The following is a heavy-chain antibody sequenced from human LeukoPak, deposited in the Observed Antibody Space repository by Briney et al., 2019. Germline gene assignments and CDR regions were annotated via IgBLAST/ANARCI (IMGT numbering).Heavy chain of an antibody. J-gene: IGHJ4*02. Sequence: GGSLRLSCAASGFTFSSYSMNWVRQAPGKGLEWVSSISSSSSYIYYAGSVKGRFTISRDSAKNSLYLQMNSLRAEDTAVYYCARDLDYGDPSDYWGQGTLVTVSS. CDR3: ARDLDYGDPSDY. CDR1: GFTFSSYS. CDR2: ISSSSSYI. V-gene: IGHV3-21*01. D-gene: IGHD4-17*01.